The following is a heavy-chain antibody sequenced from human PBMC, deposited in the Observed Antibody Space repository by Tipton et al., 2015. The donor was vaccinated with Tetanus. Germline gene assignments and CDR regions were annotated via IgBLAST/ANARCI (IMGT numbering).Heavy chain of an antibody. Sequence: EASGFTFSTYPMHWVRQAPGKGLEWVSAIGDTEFVTYYADSLKGRFTISRDNSKNTLYLQMNSLRAEDTAVYYCARDSSSWGRNWGQGTLVTVSS. CDR3: ARDSSSWGRN. J-gene: IGHJ4*02. CDR2: IGDTEFVT. D-gene: IGHD6-13*01. V-gene: IGHV3-23*01. CDR1: GFTFSTYP.